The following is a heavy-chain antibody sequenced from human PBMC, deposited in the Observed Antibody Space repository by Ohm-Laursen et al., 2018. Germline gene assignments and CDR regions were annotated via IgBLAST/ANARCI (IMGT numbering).Heavy chain of an antibody. CDR3: ARGLWWFDP. Sequence: SDTLSLTCAVSGYSISSGYFWGWIRQPPGKGLEWIGTIYHSGSTYYSPSLKSRVTISVDTSKNQFSLKLSSVTAADTALYYCARGLWWFDPWGQGTLVTVSS. CDR2: IYHSGST. V-gene: IGHV4-38-2*01. CDR1: GYSISSGYF. J-gene: IGHJ5*02.